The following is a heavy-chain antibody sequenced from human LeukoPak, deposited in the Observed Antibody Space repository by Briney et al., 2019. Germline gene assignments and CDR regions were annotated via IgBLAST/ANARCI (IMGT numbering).Heavy chain of an antibody. D-gene: IGHD4-23*01. CDR3: ARNDYGGSLDY. Sequence: SETLSLTCTVSGGSISSGSYYWSWIRQPAGKGLEWIGRIYTSGSTNYNPSLKSRVTISVDTSKNQFSLKLSSVTAADTAVYYCARNDYGGSLDYWGQGTLVTVSS. V-gene: IGHV4-61*02. J-gene: IGHJ4*02. CDR1: GGSISSGSYY. CDR2: IYTSGST.